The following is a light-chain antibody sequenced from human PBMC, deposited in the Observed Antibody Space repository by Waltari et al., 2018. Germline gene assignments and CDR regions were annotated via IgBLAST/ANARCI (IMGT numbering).Light chain of an antibody. Sequence: QSALTQPRSVSGSPGQSVTISCTGTDSDFGDYPYVSWYQQRPGKVPTLILYDVSQRPSGVPYPFPGSKSGNTASLTISGLQPEDEADYYCCSYIGRFGTGTKVSVL. CDR3: CSYIGR. J-gene: IGLJ1*01. V-gene: IGLV2-11*01. CDR2: DVS. CDR1: DSDFGDYPY.